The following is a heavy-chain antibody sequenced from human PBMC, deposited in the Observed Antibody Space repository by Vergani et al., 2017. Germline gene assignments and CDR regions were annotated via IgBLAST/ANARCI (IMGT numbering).Heavy chain of an antibody. CDR2: IYPGDSEV. Sequence: EKQLVQSGSVTKKPGESLKISCHAFGYIFSNFWIGWVRQRPGRGLEWMGIIYPGDSEVKSNPTVRGQVIFSVDTSVNTAYLQWRSLQASDTATYFCASGGHGSENGGALQLWGQGTNITVSS. V-gene: IGHV5-51*01. CDR3: ASGGHGSENGGALQL. D-gene: IGHD3-10*01. J-gene: IGHJ3*01. CDR1: GYIFSNFW.